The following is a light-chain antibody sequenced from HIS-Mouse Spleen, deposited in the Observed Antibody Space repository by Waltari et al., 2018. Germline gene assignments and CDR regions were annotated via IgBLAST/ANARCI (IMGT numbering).Light chain of an antibody. J-gene: IGLJ2*01. V-gene: IGLV3-19*01. CDR2: GKN. Sequence: SSELTQDPAVSVALGQTVRITCQGDRLRSYYASWYPQKPGQAPVLVSYGKNNRPSGIPDRFSGSSSGNTASLTITGAQAEDEADYYCNSRDSSGNHLDVVFGGGTKLTVL. CDR3: NSRDSSGNHLDVV. CDR1: RLRSYY.